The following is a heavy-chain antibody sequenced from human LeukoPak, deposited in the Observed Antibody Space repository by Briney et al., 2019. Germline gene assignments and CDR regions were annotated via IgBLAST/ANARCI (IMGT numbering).Heavy chain of an antibody. D-gene: IGHD2-15*01. J-gene: IGHJ4*02. V-gene: IGHV3-23*01. Sequence: GGSLRLSCAASGFTFSSYWMTWVRQAPGKGLEWVSAISGSGGSTYYADSVKGRFTISRDNSKNTLYLQMNSLRAEDTAVYYCAKDPILSATADYWGQGTLVTVSS. CDR3: AKDPILSATADY. CDR1: GFTFSSYW. CDR2: ISGSGGST.